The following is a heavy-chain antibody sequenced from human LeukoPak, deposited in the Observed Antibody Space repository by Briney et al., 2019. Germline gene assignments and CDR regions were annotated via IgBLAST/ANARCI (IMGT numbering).Heavy chain of an antibody. CDR1: GFTFSTYA. Sequence: GGSLRLSCAASGFTFSTYAMSWVRQAPGKGLEWVSTISDSGANTYYADSVRGRFTTSRDNTMNSLYLQMSSLRAEDTAVYYCATDRGWRTSGYYLYYFEYWGQGTLVTYSS. J-gene: IGHJ4*02. CDR3: ATDRGWRTSGYYLYYFEY. V-gene: IGHV3-23*01. D-gene: IGHD3-3*01. CDR2: ISDSGANT.